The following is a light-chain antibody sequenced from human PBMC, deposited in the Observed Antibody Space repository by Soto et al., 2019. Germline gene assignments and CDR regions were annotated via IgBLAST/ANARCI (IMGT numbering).Light chain of an antibody. V-gene: IGKV3-15*01. Sequence: EIVMTQSPASLSVSPGETATLSCRASQSISNSLAWYQQKPGQAPSLLIYGASTRATGIPARFSGSGSGTEFTLTISSLQSEDSALYYCQQYTNWPQRTFGQGTKLVIK. CDR3: QQYTNWPQRT. J-gene: IGKJ2*01. CDR1: QSISNS. CDR2: GAS.